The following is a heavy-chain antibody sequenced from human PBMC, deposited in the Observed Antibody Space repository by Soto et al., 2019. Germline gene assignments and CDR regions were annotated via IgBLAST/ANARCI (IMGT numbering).Heavy chain of an antibody. J-gene: IGHJ3*02. D-gene: IGHD3-10*01. CDR1: GFTFSSYG. CDR3: AKVLRFGEPYHDAFDI. Sequence: GGSLRLSCAASGFTFSSYGMHWVRQAPGKGLEWVAVISYDGSNKYYADSVKGRFTISRDNSKNTLYLQMNSLRAEDTAVYYCAKVLRFGEPYHDAFDIWGQGTMVTVSS. CDR2: ISYDGSNK. V-gene: IGHV3-30*18.